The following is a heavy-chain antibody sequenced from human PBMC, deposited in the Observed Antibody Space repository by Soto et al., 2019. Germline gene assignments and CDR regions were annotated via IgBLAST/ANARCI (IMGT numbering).Heavy chain of an antibody. V-gene: IGHV1-69*12. Sequence: QVQLVQSGAEVKKPGSSVKVSCKASVGTFSSYAISWVRQAPGQGLEWMGGIIPIFGTANYAQKFQGRVTITADESTSTAYMELSSLRSEDTAVYYCARAGVRGVIPYYYGMDVWGQGTTVTVSS. D-gene: IGHD3-10*02. CDR2: IIPIFGTA. J-gene: IGHJ6*02. CDR3: ARAGVRGVIPYYYGMDV. CDR1: VGTFSSYA.